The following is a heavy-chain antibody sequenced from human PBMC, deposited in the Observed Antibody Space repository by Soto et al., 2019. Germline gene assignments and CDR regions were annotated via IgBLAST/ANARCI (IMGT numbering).Heavy chain of an antibody. J-gene: IGHJ4*02. Sequence: DVELVESGGALGQPGGSLRLSCAASGFIFTSFSMNWVRQAPGRGLEWVSYTGGRGSITTYADSVKGRFTISRDNGKNAVSLQMNSLRDEDTAVYFCVRDPHYAFDYWGQGILVTVSS. CDR2: TGGRGSIT. CDR3: VRDPHYAFDY. D-gene: IGHD3-16*01. CDR1: GFIFTSFS. V-gene: IGHV3-48*02.